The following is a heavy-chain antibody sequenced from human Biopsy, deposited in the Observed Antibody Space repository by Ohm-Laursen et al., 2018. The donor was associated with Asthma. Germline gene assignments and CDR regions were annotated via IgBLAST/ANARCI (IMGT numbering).Heavy chain of an antibody. CDR3: VRDGTDDAFDI. Sequence: SLRLSCAASGFSFSNFAIHWVRQAPGKGLEWVGVISKDASTQGYADSVKGRFTMARDNSKNTLDLQMNSLREEDTAVYYCVRDGTDDAFDIWGQGTVVSVSS. J-gene: IGHJ3*02. V-gene: IGHV3-30*06. CDR2: ISKDASTQ. CDR1: GFSFSNFA. D-gene: IGHD1-1*01.